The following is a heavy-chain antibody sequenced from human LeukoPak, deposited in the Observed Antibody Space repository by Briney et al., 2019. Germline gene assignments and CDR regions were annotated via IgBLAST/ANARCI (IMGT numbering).Heavy chain of an antibody. CDR2: INPNSGDT. D-gene: IGHD3-3*01. J-gene: IGHJ6*03. Sequence: ASVKVSCKASGYTFNGYYMHWVRQAPGQGLEWMGWINPNSGDTNYAQKFQGRVSMTRDTSISTAYMELSRLRSDDTAVYFCARRYYDFWSQDFYYMDVWGKGTTVTVSS. CDR1: GYTFNGYY. V-gene: IGHV1-2*02. CDR3: ARRYYDFWSQDFYYMDV.